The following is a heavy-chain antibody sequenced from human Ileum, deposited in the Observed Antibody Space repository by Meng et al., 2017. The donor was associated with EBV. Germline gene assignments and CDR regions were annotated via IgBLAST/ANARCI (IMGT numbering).Heavy chain of an antibody. D-gene: IGHD6-19*01. CDR3: ATGVADFEY. V-gene: IGHV1-8*01. J-gene: IGHJ4*02. Sequence: QVPCGQSGAAVKQPGASVKVSCKASGYTFTSHDINWVRQGTGQGLEWMGWMNPNRGTTGYAQKFQGRVTMTRNISKSTAYMDLSSLRSEDTAVYYCATGVADFEYWGQGTLVTVSS. CDR2: MNPNRGTT. CDR1: GYTFTSHD.